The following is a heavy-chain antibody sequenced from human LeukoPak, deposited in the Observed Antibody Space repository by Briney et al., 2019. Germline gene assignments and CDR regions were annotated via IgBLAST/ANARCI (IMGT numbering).Heavy chain of an antibody. CDR1: GFTFSSYS. J-gene: IGHJ3*02. Sequence: GGSLRLSCAASGFTFSSYSMNWVRQAPGKGLEWVSSISSSSSSYKYYADSVKGRFTISRDNAKNPLYLQMNSLRAEDTAVYYCARGSGSYYKSAFDIWGQGTMVTVSS. CDR2: ISSSSSSYK. V-gene: IGHV3-21*01. D-gene: IGHD3-10*01. CDR3: ARGSGSYYKSAFDI.